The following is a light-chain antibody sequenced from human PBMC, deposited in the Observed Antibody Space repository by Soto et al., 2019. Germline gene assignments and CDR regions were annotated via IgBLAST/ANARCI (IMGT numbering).Light chain of an antibody. J-gene: IGKJ1*01. V-gene: IGKV3-11*01. CDR2: DAF. Sequence: DIVLTQSPATLSLSPGERATLSCRASQSVSSYLAWYQQKPGQAPRLLIYDAFNRATGIPARFSGSGSGTDFTITISSLEPEDFAVYYCQQRSNWPWTFGQGTKVEIK. CDR1: QSVSSY. CDR3: QQRSNWPWT.